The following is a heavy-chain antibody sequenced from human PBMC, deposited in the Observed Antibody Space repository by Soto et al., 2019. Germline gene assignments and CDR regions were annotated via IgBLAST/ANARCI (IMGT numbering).Heavy chain of an antibody. CDR1: GFTFSSYA. CDR3: ANWSGYYTGRGIPKVSYYYGMDV. Sequence: HPGGSLRLSCAASGFTFSSYAMSWVRQAPGKGLEWVSAISGSGGSTYYADSVKGRFTISRDNSKNTLYLQMNSLRAEDTAVYYCANWSGYYTGRGIPKVSYYYGMDVWGQGTTVTVSS. D-gene: IGHD3-3*01. V-gene: IGHV3-23*01. CDR2: ISGSGGST. J-gene: IGHJ6*02.